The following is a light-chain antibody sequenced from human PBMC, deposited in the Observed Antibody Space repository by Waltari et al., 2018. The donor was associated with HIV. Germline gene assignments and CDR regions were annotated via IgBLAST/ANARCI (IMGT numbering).Light chain of an antibody. CDR3: QQYKYSPWT. V-gene: IGKV1-5*03. CDR1: HSVRSS. J-gene: IGKJ1*01. Sequence: DIQMTQSPSTLSASVGDRVTITCRASHSVRSSLAWYQHKPGKAPKLLIYGASSLKSGVPVRFSGSGSGTEFTLTISGLQPVDFATYYCQQYKYSPWTFGQGTKVDI. CDR2: GAS.